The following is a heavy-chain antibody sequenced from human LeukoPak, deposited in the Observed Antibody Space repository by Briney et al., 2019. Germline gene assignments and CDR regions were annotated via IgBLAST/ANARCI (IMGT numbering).Heavy chain of an antibody. CDR3: ARDHDFWSGYYKGENNWFDP. CDR1: GYTFTSYY. Sequence: ASVKVSCKASGYTFTSYYMHWVRQAPGQGLEWMGIINPSGGSTSYAQKFQGRVTITRDMSTSTVYMELSSLRSEDTAVYYCARDHDFWSGYYKGENNWFDPWGQGTLVTVSS. J-gene: IGHJ5*02. D-gene: IGHD3-3*01. V-gene: IGHV1-46*01. CDR2: INPSGGST.